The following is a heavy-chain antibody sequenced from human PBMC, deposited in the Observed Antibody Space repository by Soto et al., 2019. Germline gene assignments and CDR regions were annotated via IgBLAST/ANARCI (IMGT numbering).Heavy chain of an antibody. Sequence: PGGSLRLSCAASGLTVSSNYFNWVRQAPGKGLEWVSVLYSVGSTYYADSVKGRFTISRDNSKNTLYLQMSSLRAEDTAVYYCAKDPSVGTMITSLFDYWGQGTLVTVSS. CDR3: AKDPSVGTMITSLFDY. D-gene: IGHD3-22*01. J-gene: IGHJ4*02. CDR1: GLTVSSNY. V-gene: IGHV3-53*01. CDR2: LYSVGST.